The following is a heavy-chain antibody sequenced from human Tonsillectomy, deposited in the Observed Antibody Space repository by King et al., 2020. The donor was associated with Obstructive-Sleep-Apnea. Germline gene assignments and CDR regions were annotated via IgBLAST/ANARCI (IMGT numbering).Heavy chain of an antibody. CDR3: ARDKALWY. V-gene: IGHV4-59*01. J-gene: IGHJ4*02. D-gene: IGHD2-21*01. Sequence: VQLQESGPGLVKPSETLSLTCTVSGGSISSYYWSWIRQPPGKGLEWIGYFYYSGSTNYTPSLKIRVTISVDTSKNQFSLKLSSVTAADTAVYYCARDKALWYWGQGTLVTVSS. CDR2: FYYSGST. CDR1: GGSISSYY.